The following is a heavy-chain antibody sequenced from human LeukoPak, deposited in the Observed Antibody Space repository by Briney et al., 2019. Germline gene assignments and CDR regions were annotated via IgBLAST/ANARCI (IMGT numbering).Heavy chain of an antibody. CDR1: GGSISSSSYY. Sequence: PSETLSLTCTVSGGSISSSSYYWGWIRQPPGKGLEWIGSIYYSGSTYYNPSLKSRVTISVDTSKNQFSLKLSSVTAAYTAVYYCASSGYSVDAYDAFDIWGQGTMVTVSS. V-gene: IGHV4-39*01. CDR3: ASSGYSVDAYDAFDI. J-gene: IGHJ3*02. CDR2: IYYSGST. D-gene: IGHD3-22*01.